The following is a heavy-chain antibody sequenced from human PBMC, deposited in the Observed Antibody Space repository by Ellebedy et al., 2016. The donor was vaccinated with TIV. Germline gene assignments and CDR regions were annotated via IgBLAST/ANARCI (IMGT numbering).Heavy chain of an antibody. D-gene: IGHD2-21*02. CDR3: ARTDPWQPIDD. V-gene: IGHV4-38-2*02. J-gene: IGHJ4*02. CDR1: GYSISSGYF. CDR2: IYHSGTT. Sequence: MPSETLSLTCTVSGYSISSGYFWGWIRQPPGKGLECIGSIYHSGTTDYNPSLKSRVTISVDTSKDQFSLKLSSVTAADTAVYYCARTDPWQPIDDWGQGILVSVSS.